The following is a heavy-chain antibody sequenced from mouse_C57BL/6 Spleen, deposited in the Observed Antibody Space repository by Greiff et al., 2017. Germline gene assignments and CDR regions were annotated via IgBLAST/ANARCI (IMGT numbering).Heavy chain of an antibody. J-gene: IGHJ2*01. D-gene: IGHD1-1*01. V-gene: IGHV5-17*01. CDR1: GFTFSDYG. CDR2: ISSGSSTI. Sequence: EVHLVESGGGLVKPGGSLKLSCAASGFTFSDYGMHWVRQAPEKGLEWVAYISSGSSTIYYADTVKGRFTISRDNAKNTLFLQMTSLRSEDTAMYYCARAYGSGLDYWGQGTTLTVSS. CDR3: ARAYGSGLDY.